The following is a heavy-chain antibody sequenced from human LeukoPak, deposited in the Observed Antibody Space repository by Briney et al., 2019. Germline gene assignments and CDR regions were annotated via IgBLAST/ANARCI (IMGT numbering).Heavy chain of an antibody. CDR1: GLTFSSYA. D-gene: IGHD6-13*01. J-gene: IGHJ4*02. V-gene: IGHV3-30-3*01. Sequence: GGSLRLSCAASGLTFSSYAMHWVRQAPGKGLEWVAVISYDGSNKYYADSVKGRFTISRDNSKNTLYLQMNSLKTEDTAVYYCTTEVQQLALTRGVLVDYWGQGTLVTVSS. CDR3: TTEVQQLALTRGVLVDY. CDR2: ISYDGSNK.